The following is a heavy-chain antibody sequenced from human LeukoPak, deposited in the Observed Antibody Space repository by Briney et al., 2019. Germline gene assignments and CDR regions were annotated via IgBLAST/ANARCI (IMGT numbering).Heavy chain of an antibody. CDR2: IIPIFGTA. J-gene: IGHJ3*02. CDR1: GGTFSSYA. Sequence: SVKVSCKASGGTFSSYATSWVRQAPGQGLEWMGGIIPIFGTANYAQKFQGRVTITADESTSTAYMELSSLRSEDTAVYYCARDRTQAFDIWGQGTMVTVSS. CDR3: ARDRTQAFDI. V-gene: IGHV1-69*13.